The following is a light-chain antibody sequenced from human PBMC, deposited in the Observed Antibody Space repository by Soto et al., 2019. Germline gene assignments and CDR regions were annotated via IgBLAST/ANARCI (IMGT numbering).Light chain of an antibody. V-gene: IGKV3-20*01. CDR1: QSVSSY. Sequence: EIVLTQSPGTLSLSPGERATLSCRASQSVSSYLAWYQQKPGQAPRLLIYAASSRATGIPDRFSGSGSGTDFTLTISRLELEYWAVYYCHQYRSSPRTFGPGTEVDIK. J-gene: IGKJ3*01. CDR3: HQYRSSPRT. CDR2: AAS.